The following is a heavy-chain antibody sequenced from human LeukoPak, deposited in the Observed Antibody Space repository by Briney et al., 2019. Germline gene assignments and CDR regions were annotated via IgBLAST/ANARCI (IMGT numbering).Heavy chain of an antibody. V-gene: IGHV4-59*01. CDR1: GGPLSSYY. D-gene: IGHD7-27*01. Sequence: PSETLALTCTVSGGPLSSYYWSWIRPPPRKGLEWIGYIYYSGSTNYNPSLKSRVTISVDTSKNQFSLKLSSVTAADTAMYYCARGAGDFDYWGQGTLVTVSS. CDR2: IYYSGST. CDR3: ARGAGDFDY. J-gene: IGHJ4*02.